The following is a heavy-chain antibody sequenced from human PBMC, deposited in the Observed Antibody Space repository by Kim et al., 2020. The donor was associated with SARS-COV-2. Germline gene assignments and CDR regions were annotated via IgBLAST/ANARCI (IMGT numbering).Heavy chain of an antibody. V-gene: IGHV3-30*04. CDR1: GFTFSSYA. J-gene: IGHJ4*02. Sequence: GGSLRLSCAASGFTFSSYAMHWVRQAPGKGLEWVAVISYDGSNKYYVDSVKGRFTISRDNSKNTLYLQMNSLRAEDTAVYYCARDPTWRVTIFGVVTRGCYFDDWGQGTLVTVSS. CDR3: ARDPTWRVTIFGVVTRGCYFDD. CDR2: ISYDGSNK. D-gene: IGHD3-3*01.